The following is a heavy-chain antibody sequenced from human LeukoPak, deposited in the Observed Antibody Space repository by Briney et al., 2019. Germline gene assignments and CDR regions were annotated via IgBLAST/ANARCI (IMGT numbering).Heavy chain of an antibody. J-gene: IGHJ5*02. CDR1: GFTFSSYW. CDR3: AKSPNMVQGARGDWFDP. V-gene: IGHV3-23*01. D-gene: IGHD3-10*01. CDR2: MSSSGDST. Sequence: GGSLRLSCAASGFTFSSYWMSWVRQAPGKGLEWVSGMSSSGDSTYHADSVKGRFTISRDNSKNTLYLQMNSLRAEDTAVYYCAKSPNMVQGARGDWFDPWGQGILVTVSS.